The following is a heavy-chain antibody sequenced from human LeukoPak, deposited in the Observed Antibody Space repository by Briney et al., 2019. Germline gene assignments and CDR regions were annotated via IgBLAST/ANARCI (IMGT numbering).Heavy chain of an antibody. J-gene: IGHJ6*03. CDR3: ARDSAVLPLYYYYMDV. Sequence: ASVKVSCKASGYTFTGYYMYWVRQAPGQGLEWMGRINPNSGGTNYAQKFQGRVTMTRDTSISTAYMELSRLRSDDTAVYYCARDSAVLPLYYYYMDVWGKGTTVTVSS. CDR1: GYTFTGYY. D-gene: IGHD3-10*01. V-gene: IGHV1-2*06. CDR2: INPNSGGT.